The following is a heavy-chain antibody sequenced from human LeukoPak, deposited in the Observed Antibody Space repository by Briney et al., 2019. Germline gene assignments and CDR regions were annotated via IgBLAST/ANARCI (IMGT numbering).Heavy chain of an antibody. CDR2: IYPGDSDT. D-gene: IGHD3-22*01. J-gene: IGHJ4*02. V-gene: IGHV5-51*01. Sequence: GESLKISCKGSGYSFTSYWIGWVRQMPGKGLEWMGIIYPGDSDTRYSPSFQGQVTISADKSISTAYLQWSSLKASDAAMYYCARRQGNYYDSSGYDLWGQGTLVTVSS. CDR1: GYSFTSYW. CDR3: ARRQGNYYDSSGYDL.